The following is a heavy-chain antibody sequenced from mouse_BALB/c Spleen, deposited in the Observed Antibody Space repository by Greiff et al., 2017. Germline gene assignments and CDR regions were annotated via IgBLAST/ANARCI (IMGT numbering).Heavy chain of an antibody. CDR1: GFTFSSFG. J-gene: IGHJ4*01. CDR3: ARWGYVSMDY. D-gene: IGHD2-2*01. Sequence: EVKLMESGGGLVQPGGSRKLSCAASGFTFSSFGMHWVRQAPEKGLEWVAYISSGSSTIYYADTVKGRFTISRDNPKNTLFLQMTSLRSEDTAMYYCARWGYVSMDYWGQGTSVTVSS. CDR2: ISSGSSTI. V-gene: IGHV5-17*02.